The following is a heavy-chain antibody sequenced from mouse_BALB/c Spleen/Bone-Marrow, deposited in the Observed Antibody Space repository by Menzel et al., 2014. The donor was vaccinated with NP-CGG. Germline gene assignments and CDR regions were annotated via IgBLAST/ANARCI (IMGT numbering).Heavy chain of an antibody. V-gene: IGHV5-6*01. J-gene: IGHJ4*01. CDR2: ISSGGSNT. CDR3: ARHQGYYAMDY. Sequence: EVQLQQSGGDLVKPGGSLKLSCAASGFTFSSYGMSWGRQTPDKRLEWVATISSGGSNTYYPDSVKGRFTISRDNAKNTLYLQMSGLKSEDTAMYYCARHQGYYAMDYWGQGTSVTVSS. CDR1: GFTFSSYG.